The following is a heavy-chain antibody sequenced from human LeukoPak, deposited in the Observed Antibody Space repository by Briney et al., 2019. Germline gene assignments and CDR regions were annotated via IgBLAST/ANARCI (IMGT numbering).Heavy chain of an antibody. V-gene: IGHV1-3*01. Sequence: ASVTVSCKASGYTFTSYAMHWVRQAPGQRLEWMGWINAGNGNTRYSQKFQGRVTITRDTSASTAYMELSSLRSEDTAVYYCARDSSYYYDSSGNFDYWGQGTLVTVSS. J-gene: IGHJ4*02. CDR1: GYTFTSYA. D-gene: IGHD3-22*01. CDR3: ARDSSYYYDSSGNFDY. CDR2: INAGNGNT.